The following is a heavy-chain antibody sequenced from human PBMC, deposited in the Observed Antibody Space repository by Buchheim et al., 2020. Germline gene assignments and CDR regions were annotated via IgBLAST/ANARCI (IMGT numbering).Heavy chain of an antibody. V-gene: IGHV4-31*03. CDR2: IYYSGST. CDR3: ARRLRSRWFDF. Sequence: QVQLQESGPGLVKPSQTLSLTCTVSGGSINNGGYYWNWIRQHPGKGLEWIGYIYYSGSTYYNPSLKSRVTISVATSKNQFSLKLSSVTAADTAVYYCARRLRSRWFDFWGQGTL. D-gene: IGHD4-17*01. J-gene: IGHJ4*02. CDR1: GGSINNGGYY.